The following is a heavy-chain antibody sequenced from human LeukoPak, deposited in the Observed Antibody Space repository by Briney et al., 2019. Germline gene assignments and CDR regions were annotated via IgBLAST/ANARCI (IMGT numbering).Heavy chain of an antibody. CDR3: AKDSATVGNNEHFFDS. CDR1: GFTFMGYY. CDR2: MNPRDGWA. D-gene: IGHD1-26*01. V-gene: IGHV1-46*01. J-gene: IGHJ4*02. Sequence: GASVKLSCKASGFTFMGYYIHWVRQAPGQRPEGMGMMNPRDGWAGYARNFQGKVTMTRDTSTGTFYMELSNLRSEDAAVYFCAKDSATVGNNEHFFDSWGQGTLVSVSS.